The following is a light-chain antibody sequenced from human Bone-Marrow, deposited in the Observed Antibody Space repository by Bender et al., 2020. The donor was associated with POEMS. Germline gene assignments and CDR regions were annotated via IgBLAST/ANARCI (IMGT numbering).Light chain of an antibody. CDR1: SSDIGSYNL. V-gene: IGLV2-23*01. CDR3: ATWDDSLNGPV. J-gene: IGLJ3*02. Sequence: QSALTQPASVSGSPGQSITISCTGTSSDIGSYNLVSWYQQHSGKAPKLMIYEGTTRPSGVSNRFSGSKSCNTASLTISGLQAEDEADYYCATWDDSLNGPVFGGGTKLTVL. CDR2: EGT.